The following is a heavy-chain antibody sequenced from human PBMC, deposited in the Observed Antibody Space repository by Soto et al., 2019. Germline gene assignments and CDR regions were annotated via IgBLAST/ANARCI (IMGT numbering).Heavy chain of an antibody. CDR3: ARSPDSSSSYREYFQH. CDR1: GFTFSSYS. V-gene: IGHV3-21*01. J-gene: IGHJ1*01. CDR2: ISSSSSYI. D-gene: IGHD6-13*01. Sequence: PGGSLRLSCAASGFTFSSYSMNWVRQAPGKGLEWVSSISSSSSYIYYADSVKGRFTISRDNAKNSLYLQMNSLRAEDTAVYYCARSPDSSSSYREYFQHWGQGTLVTVSS.